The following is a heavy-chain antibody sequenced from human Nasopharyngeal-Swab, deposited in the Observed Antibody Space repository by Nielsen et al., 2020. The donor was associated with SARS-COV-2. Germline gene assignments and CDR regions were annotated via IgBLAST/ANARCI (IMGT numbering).Heavy chain of an antibody. Sequence: GESLKISCAASGFTFSSYAMSWVRQAPGKGLEWVSAISGSGDNTDYADSEKGRFTISRDNSKNTLYLQMTSLRGEDTAVYYCAKDARMAAAGTRYYWGQGILVTVSS. CDR3: AKDARMAAAGTRYY. J-gene: IGHJ4*02. CDR1: GFTFSSYA. CDR2: ISGSGDNT. V-gene: IGHV3-23*01. D-gene: IGHD6-13*01.